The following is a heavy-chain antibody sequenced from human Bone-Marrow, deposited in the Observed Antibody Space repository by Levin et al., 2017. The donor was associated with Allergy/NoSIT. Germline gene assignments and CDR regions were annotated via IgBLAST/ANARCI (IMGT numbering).Heavy chain of an antibody. CDR2: LTLGDKNT. D-gene: IGHD3-3*01. V-gene: IGHV3-74*03. Sequence: RAGGSLRLSCTTFGFIFKNYWMQWVRQVPGKGLEWVSRLTLGDKNTTYADSVKGRFTISRDNAKSTLYLEMNSLGVEDTAIYYCARINGNFWGGPYIDYWGQGTLVTVSS. CDR1: GFIFKNYW. CDR3: ARINGNFWGGPYIDY. J-gene: IGHJ4*02.